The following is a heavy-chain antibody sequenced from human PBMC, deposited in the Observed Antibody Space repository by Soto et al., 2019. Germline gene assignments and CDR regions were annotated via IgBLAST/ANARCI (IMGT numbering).Heavy chain of an antibody. CDR1: GGTFSSYA. V-gene: IGHV1-69*01. D-gene: IGHD6-13*01. J-gene: IGHJ2*01. Sequence: QVQLVQSGAEVNKPGSSVNVSCKASGGTFSSYAIRWLRLAHVQWLEWMGGIIPIFGTANYAKKCQGRVTITADESTSKAYMELISLRCEDTAVSYCARGRVAASGRRYFDLWGRGPLVTVSS. CDR3: ARGRVAASGRRYFDL. CDR2: IIPIFGTA.